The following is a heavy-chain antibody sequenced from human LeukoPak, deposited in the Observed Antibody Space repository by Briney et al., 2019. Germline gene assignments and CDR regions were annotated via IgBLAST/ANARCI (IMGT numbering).Heavy chain of an antibody. CDR2: IIPIFGTA. D-gene: IGHD6-13*01. V-gene: IGHV1-69*05. Sequence: SVKVSCKASGGTFSSYAISLVRQAPGQGPEWMGRIIPIFGTANYAQKFQGRVTITTDESTSTAYMELSSLRSEDTAVYYCARDLGIAAAGTGNWFDPWGQGTLVTVSS. CDR1: GGTFSSYA. J-gene: IGHJ5*02. CDR3: ARDLGIAAAGTGNWFDP.